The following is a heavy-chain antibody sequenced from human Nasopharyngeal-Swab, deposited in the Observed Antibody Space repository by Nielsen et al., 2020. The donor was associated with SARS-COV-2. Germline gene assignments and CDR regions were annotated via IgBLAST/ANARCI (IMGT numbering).Heavy chain of an antibody. V-gene: IGHV4-39*01. CDR1: GGSISSSSYY. D-gene: IGHD3-22*01. Sequence: SETLSLTCTVSGGSISSSSYYWGWIRQPPGKGLGWIGSIYYSGSTYYNPSLKSRVTISVDTSKNQFSLKLSSVTAADTAVYYCARINYYDSSGYYSWGQGTLVTVSS. CDR3: ARINYYDSSGYYS. J-gene: IGHJ4*02. CDR2: IYYSGST.